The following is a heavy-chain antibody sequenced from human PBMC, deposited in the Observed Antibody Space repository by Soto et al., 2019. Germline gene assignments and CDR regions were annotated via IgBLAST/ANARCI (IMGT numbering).Heavy chain of an antibody. J-gene: IGHJ4*02. D-gene: IGHD3-3*01. CDR3: AKSLYDFWSGSDY. Sequence: GGSLRLSCAASGFTFSNYWMHWVRQAPGKGLVWVSRINSDGTSTSYADSVEGRFTASRDNAKNTLYLQMNSLRAEDTAVYYCAKSLYDFWSGSDYWGQGTLVTVPQ. CDR2: INSDGTST. CDR1: GFTFSNYW. V-gene: IGHV3-74*01.